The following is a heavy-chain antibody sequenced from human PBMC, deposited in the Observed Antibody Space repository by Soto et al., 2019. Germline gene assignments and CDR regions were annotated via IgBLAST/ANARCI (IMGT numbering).Heavy chain of an antibody. Sequence: QVQLVESGGGVVQPGRSLRLSCAASGFTFSSYAMHWVRQAPGKGLEWVAVISYDGSNKYYADSVKGRFTISRDNSKNTLYLQMNSLRAEDTAVYYCARHATVTTPLGYFDYWGQGTLVTVSS. CDR3: ARHATVTTPLGYFDY. CDR1: GFTFSSYA. J-gene: IGHJ4*02. CDR2: ISYDGSNK. V-gene: IGHV3-30-3*01. D-gene: IGHD4-17*01.